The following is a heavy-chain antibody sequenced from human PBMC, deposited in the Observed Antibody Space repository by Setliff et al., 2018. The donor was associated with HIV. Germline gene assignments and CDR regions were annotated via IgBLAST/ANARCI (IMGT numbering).Heavy chain of an antibody. CDR2: IDWDDDK. CDR1: GFSLNTVGMC. D-gene: IGHD6-25*01. V-gene: IGHV2-70*11. Sequence: SGPTLVNPTQTLTLACTFSGFSLNTVGMCVSWIRQPPGKALEWLARIDWDDDKYYITSLKTRLTISKDTSKNQVVLTMTNMDPVDSGTYFCARTRPPSGLASAYFFDSWGQGTLVTVSS. J-gene: IGHJ4*02. CDR3: ARTRPPSGLASAYFFDS.